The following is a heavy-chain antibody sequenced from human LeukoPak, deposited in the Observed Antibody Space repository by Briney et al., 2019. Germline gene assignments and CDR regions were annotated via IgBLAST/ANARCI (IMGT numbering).Heavy chain of an antibody. CDR1: GGSMNNNY. Sequence: SETLSLTCTVSGGSMNNNYWSWIRQPAGKGLEWVGRIHSSGSTNYNPSLKSRVTMSVDTSKNQFSLKLSSVTAVDTALYYCARGTLRLGDLSLSNYFDPWGQGTLVTVSS. D-gene: IGHD3-16*02. CDR2: IHSSGST. CDR3: ARGTLRLGDLSLSNYFDP. V-gene: IGHV4-4*07. J-gene: IGHJ5*02.